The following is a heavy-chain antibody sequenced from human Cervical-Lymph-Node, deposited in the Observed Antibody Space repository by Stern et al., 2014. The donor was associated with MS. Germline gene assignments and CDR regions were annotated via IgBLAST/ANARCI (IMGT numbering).Heavy chain of an antibody. CDR2: ISYDGSNK. CDR3: ARDRLDGDYVYYYGLDV. CDR1: GFTFSRYA. V-gene: IGHV3-30*04. J-gene: IGHJ6*02. D-gene: IGHD4-17*01. Sequence: VNLVESGGGVVRPGRSLRLSCATSGFTFSRYAVLWVRQAPGKVLEWVSAISYDGSNKFYGDSVKGRFTISRDNSKNTLFLQMNNLRPEDSGVYHCARDRLDGDYVYYYGLDVWGQGTTVTVSS.